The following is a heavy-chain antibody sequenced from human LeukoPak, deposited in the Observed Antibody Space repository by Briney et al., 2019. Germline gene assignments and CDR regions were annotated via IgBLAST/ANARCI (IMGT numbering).Heavy chain of an antibody. CDR1: GFTFSSYS. J-gene: IGHJ6*02. CDR2: MSGSSNYI. CDR3: ARSFCTSVSCPKGHYYYVMDV. Sequence: GGSLRLSCAASGFTFSSYSMNWVRQAPGKGLEWVSFMSGSSNYIYYADSLKGRFTVSRDNAKNSLFLQMDSLRAEDTAVYYCARSFCTSVSCPKGHYYYVMDVWGQGTTVTVSS. V-gene: IGHV3-21*01. D-gene: IGHD2-8*02.